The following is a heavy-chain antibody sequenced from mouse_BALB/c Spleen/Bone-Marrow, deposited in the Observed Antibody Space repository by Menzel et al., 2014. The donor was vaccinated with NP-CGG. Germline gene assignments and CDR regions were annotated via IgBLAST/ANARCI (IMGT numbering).Heavy chain of an antibody. CDR2: IDPANGNT. D-gene: IGHD1-1*01. J-gene: IGHJ4*01. Sequence: EVQLQESGTELVEPGASVKLSCTASGFNIKDTYMHWVKQGPEQGLEWIGRIDPANGNTRYDPKFQGKATITADTSSNTAYLQLTSLTSEDTAVYYCARAYYYGSSYYVMDYWGQGTSVTVSS. CDR1: GFNIKDTY. CDR3: ARAYYYGSSYYVMDY. V-gene: IGHV14-3*02.